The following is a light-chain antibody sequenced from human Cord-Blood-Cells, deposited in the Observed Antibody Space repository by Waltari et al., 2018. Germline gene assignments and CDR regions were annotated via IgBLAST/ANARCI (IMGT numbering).Light chain of an antibody. CDR2: EVS. Sequence: QSALTQPPSASGSPGQSVTIPCTGTSSDVGGYNYVSWYQQHPGKAPKLMIYEVSKRPSGVPDRFSGSKSGNTASLTVSGIQAEDEADYYCSSYAGSNNVFGTGTKVTVL. CDR1: SSDVGGYNY. V-gene: IGLV2-8*01. J-gene: IGLJ1*01. CDR3: SSYAGSNNV.